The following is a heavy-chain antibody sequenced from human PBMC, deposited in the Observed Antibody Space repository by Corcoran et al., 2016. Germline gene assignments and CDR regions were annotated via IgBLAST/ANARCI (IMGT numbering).Heavy chain of an antibody. V-gene: IGHV2-26*01. CDR2: IFSHDEK. Sequence: QVTLKESGPVLVKPTETLTLTCTVSGFSLSNARMGVSWIRQPPGKALEWLAHIFSHDEKSYSPSLKSRLTISKDTAKSQVVLTMTNMDPVDTAKYYGALSTPRYYDCWSGYGYNGPLDYWGQGTLVTVSS. CDR1: GFSLSNARMG. CDR3: ALSTPRYYDCWSGYGYNGPLDY. D-gene: IGHD3-3*01. J-gene: IGHJ4*02.